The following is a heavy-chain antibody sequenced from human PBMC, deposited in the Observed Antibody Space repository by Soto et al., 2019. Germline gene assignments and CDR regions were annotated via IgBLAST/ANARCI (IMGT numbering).Heavy chain of an antibody. Sequence: GGSLRLSCAASGFTFSSYEMNWVRQAPGKGLEWVSYISSSGSTIYYADSVKGRFTISRDNAKNSLYLQMNSLRAEDTAVYYCASTPAYNWNPFDYWGQGTLVTVSS. CDR1: GFTFSSYE. CDR3: ASTPAYNWNPFDY. V-gene: IGHV3-48*03. D-gene: IGHD1-20*01. CDR2: ISSSGSTI. J-gene: IGHJ4*02.